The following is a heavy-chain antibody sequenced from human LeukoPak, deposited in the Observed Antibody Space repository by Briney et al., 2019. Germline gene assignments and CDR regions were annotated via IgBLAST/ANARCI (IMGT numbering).Heavy chain of an antibody. CDR1: GGSISSYY. CDR3: GGGYDAFDI. D-gene: IGHD6-25*01. CDR2: INYSGST. Sequence: SETLSLTCTVSGGSISSYYWSWIRQPPGKGLEWIGYINYSGSTNYNPSLKSRVTISVDTSKNQFSLKLSSVTAADTAVYYCGGGYDAFDIWGQGTMVTVSS. V-gene: IGHV4-59*01. J-gene: IGHJ3*02.